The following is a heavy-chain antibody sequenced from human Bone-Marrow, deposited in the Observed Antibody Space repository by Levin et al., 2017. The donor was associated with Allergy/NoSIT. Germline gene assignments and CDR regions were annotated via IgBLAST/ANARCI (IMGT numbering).Heavy chain of an antibody. J-gene: IGHJ1*01. CDR1: GFTFSSYG. CDR3: AKDHVWGRYFQH. D-gene: IGHD3-16*01. CDR2: ISYDGSNK. Sequence: GESLKISCAASGFTFSSYGMHWVRQAPGKGLEWVAVISYDGSNKYYADSVKGRFTISRDNSKNTLYLQMNSLRAEDTAVYYCAKDHVWGRYFQHWGQGTLVTVSS. V-gene: IGHV3-30*18.